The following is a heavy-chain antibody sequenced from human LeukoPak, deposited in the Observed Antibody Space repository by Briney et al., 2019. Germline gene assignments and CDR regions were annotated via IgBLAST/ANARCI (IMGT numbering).Heavy chain of an antibody. Sequence: ASVTVSCKASGYTFTGYALHWVRQAPGQGLEWMGWINTGSGNTKYSQRFQDRVTITMDTSASTVYMEMNDLGSEDTAVYYCARGYNGCFHYWGQGALVTVSS. J-gene: IGHJ4*02. CDR1: GYTFTGYA. CDR2: INTGSGNT. CDR3: ARGYNGCFHY. D-gene: IGHD5-12*01. V-gene: IGHV1-3*04.